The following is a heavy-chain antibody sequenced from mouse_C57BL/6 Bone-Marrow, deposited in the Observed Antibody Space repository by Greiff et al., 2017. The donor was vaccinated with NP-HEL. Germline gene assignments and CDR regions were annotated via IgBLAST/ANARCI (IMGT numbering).Heavy chain of an antibody. V-gene: IGHV1-53*01. CDR2: INPSNGGT. CDR3: ARGITTVVADYFDY. J-gene: IGHJ2*01. CDR1: GYTFTSYW. Sequence: QVQLQQPGTELVKPGASVKLSCKASGYTFTSYWMHWVKQRPGQGLEWIGNINPSNGGTNYNEKFKSKATLTVDKSSSTAYMQLSSLSSEDSAVYDGARGITTVVADYFDYWGQGTTLTVSS. D-gene: IGHD1-1*01.